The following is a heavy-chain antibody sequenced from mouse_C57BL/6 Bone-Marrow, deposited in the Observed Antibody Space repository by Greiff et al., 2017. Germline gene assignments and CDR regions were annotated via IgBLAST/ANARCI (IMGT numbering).Heavy chain of an antibody. Sequence: QVQLQQPGAELVKPGASVKLSCKASGYTFTSYWMQWVKQRPGQGLEWIGEIDPSDSYTNYNQKFKGKATLTVDTSSSTAYMKLSSLTSEDSAVYYCTGSNYERDYWGQGTSLTVSS. CDR2: IDPSDSYT. V-gene: IGHV1-50*01. CDR1: GYTFTSYW. J-gene: IGHJ2*02. D-gene: IGHD2-5*01. CDR3: TGSNYERDY.